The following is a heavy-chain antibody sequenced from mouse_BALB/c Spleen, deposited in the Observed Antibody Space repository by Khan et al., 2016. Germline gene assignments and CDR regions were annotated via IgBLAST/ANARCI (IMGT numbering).Heavy chain of an antibody. CDR2: IDPANGNT. V-gene: IGHV14-3*02. D-gene: IGHD2-4*01. CDR3: SRSPYDYDVGFAD. CDR1: GFNIKDTY. Sequence: VQLQQSGAELVKPGASVKLSCTASGFNIKDTYMHWVKQRPEQGLEWIGRIDPANGNTKYDPKFQGKATRTADTSSHTAHLQLSSLTYEDTAVYYCSRSPYDYDVGFADWGQWTLVTVSA. J-gene: IGHJ3*01.